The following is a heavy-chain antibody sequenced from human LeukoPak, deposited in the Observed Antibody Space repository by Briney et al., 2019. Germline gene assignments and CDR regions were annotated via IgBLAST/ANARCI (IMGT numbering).Heavy chain of an antibody. J-gene: IGHJ4*02. CDR2: ITGSGGNT. CDR3: AVDWYDSSGYGTFDY. V-gene: IGHV3-23*01. D-gene: IGHD3-22*01. Sequence: GGSLRLSCAASGFSFSSYGMSWVRQGPGKGLEWVSTITGSGGNTDYADSVKGRFTISRDNSKNTLYLQMHRLRAEDTAVYYCAVDWYDSSGYGTFDYWGQGTLVTVSS. CDR1: GFSFSSYG.